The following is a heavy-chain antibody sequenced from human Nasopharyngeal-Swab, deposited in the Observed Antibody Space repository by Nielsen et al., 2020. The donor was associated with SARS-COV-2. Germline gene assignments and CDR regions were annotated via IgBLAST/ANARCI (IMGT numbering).Heavy chain of an antibody. CDR1: GFTCDDYA. CDR3: ARAPLGAAFDI. V-gene: IGHV3-20*01. CDR2: INWNGGST. Sequence: GESLKISCAAAGFTCDDYAMHWGRQAPGKGLEWVSGINWNGGSTGYADSVKGRFTISRDNAKNSLYLQMNSLRAEDTALYHCARAPLGAAFDIWGQGTMVTVSS. J-gene: IGHJ3*02.